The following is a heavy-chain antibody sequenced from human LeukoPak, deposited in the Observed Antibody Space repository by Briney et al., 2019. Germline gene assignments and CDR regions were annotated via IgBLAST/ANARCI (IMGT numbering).Heavy chain of an antibody. CDR1: GFTFSSYS. Sequence: GGSLRLSCAASGFTFSSYSMNWVRQASGKGLEWVSYISSSSSTIYYADSVKGRFTISRDNAKNSLYLQMNSLRDEDTAVYYCARVVGYCSGGTCYCDYWGQGILVTVSS. J-gene: IGHJ4*02. V-gene: IGHV3-48*02. CDR3: ARVVGYCSGGTCYCDY. D-gene: IGHD2-15*01. CDR2: ISSSSSTI.